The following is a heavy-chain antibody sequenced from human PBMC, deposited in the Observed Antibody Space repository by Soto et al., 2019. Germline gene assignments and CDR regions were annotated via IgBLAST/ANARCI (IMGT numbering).Heavy chain of an antibody. J-gene: IGHJ3*02. CDR1: GGTFSSYA. Sequence: QVQLVQSGAEVKKPGSSVKVSCKASGGTFSSYAISWVRQAPGQGLEWMGGIIPIFGTANYAQKFQGRVTMTAXXSXSXXYMELSSLRAEDTAVYYCARVWSSSAGGGDDDFDIWGQGTMVTVSS. CDR2: IIPIFGTA. CDR3: ARVWSSSAGGGDDDFDI. V-gene: IGHV1-69*12. D-gene: IGHD6-6*01.